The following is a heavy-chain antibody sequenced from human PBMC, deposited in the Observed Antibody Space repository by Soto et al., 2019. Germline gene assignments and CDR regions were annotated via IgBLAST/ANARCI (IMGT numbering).Heavy chain of an antibody. D-gene: IGHD1-26*01. V-gene: IGHV3-7*05. CDR2: IKEDGSEK. CDR3: VRGGSHSFDY. J-gene: IGHJ4*02. CDR1: GFTFSNYW. Sequence: EVQLVESGGGLVQPGGSLRLSCAASGFTFSNYWMSWVRQAPGKGLEWVANIKEDGSEKYHVDSVKGRFTISRDNAKNLMYLQMDSLRAEDTALYKCVRGGSHSFDYCGQGTLVTVSS.